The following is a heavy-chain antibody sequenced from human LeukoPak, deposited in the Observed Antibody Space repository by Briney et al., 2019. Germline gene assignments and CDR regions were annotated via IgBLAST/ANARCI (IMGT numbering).Heavy chain of an antibody. J-gene: IGHJ3*02. V-gene: IGHV1-24*01. CDR1: GYTLTELS. D-gene: IGHD3-22*01. Sequence: ASMKVSCTVSGYTLTELSMHWVRQAPGNRLEWMGGFDPEDGETIYAQKFQGRVTMTEDTSTDTAYMELSSLRSEDTAVYYCATEIPLYDSSGWRFDFDIWGQGTMVTVSS. CDR2: FDPEDGET. CDR3: ATEIPLYDSSGWRFDFDI.